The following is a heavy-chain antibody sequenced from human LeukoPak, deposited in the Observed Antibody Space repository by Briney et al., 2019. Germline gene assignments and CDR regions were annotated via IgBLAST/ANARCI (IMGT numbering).Heavy chain of an antibody. Sequence: PSETLSLTCTVSGGSISSYYWSWIRQPPWKGLEWIGYIFYSGSANYNPSLKSRVTISVGTSKNQFSLQLSSVTAADTAVYYCARRYGDYGWYFDLWGRGTLVTVSS. V-gene: IGHV4-59*08. CDR1: GGSISSYY. CDR2: IFYSGSA. CDR3: ARRYGDYGWYFDL. J-gene: IGHJ2*01. D-gene: IGHD4-17*01.